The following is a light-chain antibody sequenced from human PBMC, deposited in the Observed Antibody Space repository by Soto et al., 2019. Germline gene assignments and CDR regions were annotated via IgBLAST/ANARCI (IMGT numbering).Light chain of an antibody. CDR2: EVS. CDR1: NTDVGYYNY. Sequence: QSALTQPPSASGSPGQSVTISCTGSNTDVGYYNYVSWYQHHPGKAPKLLIHEVSKRPSGVPARFSGSKSGNTASLIISDLQTEDEAVYHCSSYAGYTNVIFGGGTKLTVL. CDR3: SSYAGYTNVI. V-gene: IGLV2-8*01. J-gene: IGLJ2*01.